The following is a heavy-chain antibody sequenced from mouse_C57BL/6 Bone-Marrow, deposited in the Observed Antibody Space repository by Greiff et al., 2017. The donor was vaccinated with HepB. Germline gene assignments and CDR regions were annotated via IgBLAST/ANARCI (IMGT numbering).Heavy chain of an antibody. CDR3: ARRATVVPYYFDY. Sequence: VQLQQSGAELAKPGASVKLSCKASGYTFTSYWMHWVNRRPGQGLEWIGYINPSSGYTKYNQKFKDKATLTADKSSSTAYMQLSSLTYEDSAVYYCARRATVVPYYFDYWGQGTTLTVSS. CDR1: GYTFTSYW. J-gene: IGHJ2*01. CDR2: INPSSGYT. D-gene: IGHD1-1*01. V-gene: IGHV1-7*01.